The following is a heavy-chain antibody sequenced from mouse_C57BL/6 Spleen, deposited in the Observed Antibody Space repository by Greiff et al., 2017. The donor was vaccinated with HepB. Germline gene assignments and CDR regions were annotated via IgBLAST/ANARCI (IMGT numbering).Heavy chain of an antibody. Sequence: QVQLKQPGAELVKPGASVKMSCKASGYTFTSYWITWVKQRPGQGLEWIGDIYPGSGSTNYNEKFKSKATLTVDTSSSTAYMQLSSLTSEDSAVYYCARGAIYYGNSYWYFDVWGTGTTVTVSS. D-gene: IGHD2-1*01. CDR2: IYPGSGST. CDR1: GYTFTSYW. CDR3: ARGAIYYGNSYWYFDV. J-gene: IGHJ1*03. V-gene: IGHV1-55*01.